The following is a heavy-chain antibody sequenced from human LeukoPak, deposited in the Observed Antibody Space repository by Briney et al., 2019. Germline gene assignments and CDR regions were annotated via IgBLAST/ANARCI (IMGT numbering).Heavy chain of an antibody. D-gene: IGHD5-18*01. J-gene: IGHJ4*02. CDR2: IIPIFGTA. CDR1: GGTFSSYA. V-gene: IGHV1-69*06. CDR3: ARDHRYSYGVLDY. Sequence: ASVKVSCKASGGTFSSYAISWVRQAPGQGLEWMGGIIPIFGTANYAQKFQGRVTITADKSTSTAYMELSSLRSEDTAVYYCARDHRYSYGVLDYWGQGTLVTVSS.